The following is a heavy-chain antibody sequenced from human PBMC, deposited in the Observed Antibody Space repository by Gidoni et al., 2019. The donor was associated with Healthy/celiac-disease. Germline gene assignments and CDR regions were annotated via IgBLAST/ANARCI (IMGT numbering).Heavy chain of an antibody. V-gene: IGHV3-23*01. CDR1: GLPFSSYA. Sequence: EVQLLESGGGLVQPGGSLRLSCAASGLPFSSYALSWFRQAPGKGLEWVSAISGSGGSTYYADSVKGRFTISRDNSKNTLYLQMNSLRAEDTAVYYCAKDLHYYDSSGYYYAVAFDIWGPRDNGHRLF. CDR3: AKDLHYYDSSGYYYAVAFDI. CDR2: ISGSGGST. J-gene: IGHJ3*02. D-gene: IGHD3-22*01.